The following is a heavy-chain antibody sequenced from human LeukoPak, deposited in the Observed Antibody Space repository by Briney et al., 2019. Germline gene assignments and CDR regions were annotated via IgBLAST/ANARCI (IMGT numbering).Heavy chain of an antibody. CDR3: ARGLRRSNYGMDV. J-gene: IGHJ6*02. Sequence: ASVKVSCKASGGTFSSYAISWVRQAPGQGLEWMGRIIPILGIANYAQKFQGRVTITADKSTSTAYMELNSLRSEDTAVYYCARGLRRSNYGMDVWGQGTTVTVSS. CDR1: GGTFSSYA. CDR2: IIPILGIA. V-gene: IGHV1-69*04.